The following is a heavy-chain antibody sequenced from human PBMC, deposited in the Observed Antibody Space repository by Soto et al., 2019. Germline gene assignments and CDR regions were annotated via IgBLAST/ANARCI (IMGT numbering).Heavy chain of an antibody. Sequence: QVQLVESGGGVVQPGRSLRLSCAASGFTFSSYGMHWVRQAPGKGLEWVAVISYDGSNKYYADSVKGRFTISRDNSKNTLYLQMNSLRAEDTAGYYCAKQLERRHYYYYGMDVWGQGTTVTVSS. CDR1: GFTFSSYG. CDR2: ISYDGSNK. J-gene: IGHJ6*02. CDR3: AKQLERRHYYYYGMDV. V-gene: IGHV3-30*18. D-gene: IGHD1-1*01.